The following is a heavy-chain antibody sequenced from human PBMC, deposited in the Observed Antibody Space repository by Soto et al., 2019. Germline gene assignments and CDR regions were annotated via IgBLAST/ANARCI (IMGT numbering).Heavy chain of an antibody. CDR2: MNPNSGNT. V-gene: IGHV1-8*01. D-gene: IGHD4-17*01. CDR3: AVAYDYGGAFDI. J-gene: IGHJ3*02. Sequence: GASVKVSCKASGYTFTSYDINWVRQATGQGLEWMGWMNPNSGNTGYAQKFQGRVTMTRNTSISTAYMELSSLRSEDTAVYYCAVAYDYGGAFDIWGQGTMVTVSS. CDR1: GYTFTSYD.